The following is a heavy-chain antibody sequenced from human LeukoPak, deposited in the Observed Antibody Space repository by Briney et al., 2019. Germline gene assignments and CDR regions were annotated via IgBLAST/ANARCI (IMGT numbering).Heavy chain of an antibody. Sequence: GGSLRLSCAASGFTFSSYAMSWVRQAPGKGLEWVSAISGSGGSTYYADSVKGRFTISRDNPKNALYLQMNSLRAEDTAVYYCAKAGGWFGELLQTSADNWFDPWGQGTLVTVSS. CDR1: GFTFSSYA. V-gene: IGHV3-23*01. CDR2: ISGSGGST. J-gene: IGHJ5*02. CDR3: AKAGGWFGELLQTSADNWFDP. D-gene: IGHD3-10*01.